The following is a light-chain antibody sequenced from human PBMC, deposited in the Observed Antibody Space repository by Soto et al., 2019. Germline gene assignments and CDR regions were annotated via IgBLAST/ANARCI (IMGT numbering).Light chain of an antibody. V-gene: IGKV3-11*01. CDR2: DAS. CDR3: QQYNNWPPIT. Sequence: ETVLTQSPGTLALSPGERVTLSCRASQSVSSYLAWYQQKPGQAPRLLIYDASSRPTDIPARFSGSGSGTDFTLTISSLEPEDFAVYYCQQYNNWPPITFGQGTRLEIK. CDR1: QSVSSY. J-gene: IGKJ5*01.